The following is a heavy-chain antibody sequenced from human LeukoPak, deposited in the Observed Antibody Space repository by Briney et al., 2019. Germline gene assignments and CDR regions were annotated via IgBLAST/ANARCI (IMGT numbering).Heavy chain of an antibody. J-gene: IGHJ6*02. Sequence: GGSLRLSCAASGFTFSYYGIHWVRQAPGKGLEWVAIISFDGSNEYYADSVKGRFTISRDNSKNTMYLQMNSLRAEDTAIYYCAKDRVFSISLYFYYGMDVWGQGTTVTVAS. V-gene: IGHV3-30*18. CDR3: AKDRVFSISLYFYYGMDV. D-gene: IGHD2-21*01. CDR2: ISFDGSNE. CDR1: GFTFSYYG.